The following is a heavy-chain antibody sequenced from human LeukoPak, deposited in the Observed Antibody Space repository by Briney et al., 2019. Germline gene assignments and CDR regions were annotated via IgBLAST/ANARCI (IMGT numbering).Heavy chain of an antibody. J-gene: IGHJ4*02. CDR1: GFTFSNYW. Sequence: GGSLRLSCAASGFTFSNYWMHWVRQAPGKGLEWVALISYDGSDKYYADSVKGRFTISRDNSKNTLYLQMNSLRVEDTAVYYCARGWVGDTSEIDYWGQGTLVTVSS. D-gene: IGHD1-26*01. CDR2: ISYDGSDK. V-gene: IGHV3-30*03. CDR3: ARGWVGDTSEIDY.